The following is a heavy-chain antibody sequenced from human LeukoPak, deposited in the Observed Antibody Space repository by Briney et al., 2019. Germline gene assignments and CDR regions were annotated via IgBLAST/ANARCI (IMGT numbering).Heavy chain of an antibody. J-gene: IGHJ5*02. CDR2: IYHSGST. CDR1: GGSISSGGYS. CDR3: ARGGTSRYTNWFDP. Sequence: SKTLSLTCAVSGGSISSGGYSWSWIRQPPGKGLEWIGYIYHSGSTYYNPSLKSRVTISVDRSKNQFSLKLSSVTAADTAVYYCARGGTSRYTNWFDPWGQGTLVTVSS. V-gene: IGHV4-30-2*01. D-gene: IGHD1-1*01.